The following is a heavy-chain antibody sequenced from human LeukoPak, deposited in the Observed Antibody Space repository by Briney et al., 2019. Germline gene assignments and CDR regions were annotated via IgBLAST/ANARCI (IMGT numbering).Heavy chain of an antibody. CDR1: GFTFSSYS. V-gene: IGHV3-7*01. Sequence: GGSLRLSFAASGFTFSSYSMSWVRQAPGKGLEWVANIKQDGSEKYYVDSVKGRFTISRDNAKNSLYLQMNSLRAEDTAVYYCARDPATTVTTYAYWGQGTLVTVSS. CDR2: IKQDGSEK. CDR3: ARDPATTVTTYAY. D-gene: IGHD4-17*01. J-gene: IGHJ4*02.